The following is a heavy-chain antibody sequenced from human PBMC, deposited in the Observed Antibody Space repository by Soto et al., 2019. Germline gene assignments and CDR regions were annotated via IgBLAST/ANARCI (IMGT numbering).Heavy chain of an antibody. CDR1: GFTFSSYT. J-gene: IGHJ4*02. CDR2: ISGSGDTT. CDR3: AKGRSSNWLYYFDY. D-gene: IGHD4-4*01. Sequence: HPGGSLRLSCAASGFTFSSYTLSWVRQAPGKGLEWVSGISGSGDTTYSAESVKGRFTISRDNSKNMVFLEMNSLRAEDTAVYYCAKGRSSNWLYYFDYWGQGTLVTVSS. V-gene: IGHV3-23*01.